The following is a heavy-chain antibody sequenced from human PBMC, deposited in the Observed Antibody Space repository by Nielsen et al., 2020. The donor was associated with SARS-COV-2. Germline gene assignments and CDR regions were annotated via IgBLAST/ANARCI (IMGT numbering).Heavy chain of an antibody. CDR2: IGPSGTST. D-gene: IGHD2-15*01. V-gene: IGHV3-23*01. CDR1: GLTFGKHA. Sequence: GESLKISCAVSGLTFGKHAMSWVRQAPGKGLEWVSLIGPSGTSTYYADSVKGRFTISRDNSKNTLYLQMNSLRAEDTAVYYCARGSAPRYFQHWGQGTLVTVSS. J-gene: IGHJ1*01. CDR3: ARGSAPRYFQH.